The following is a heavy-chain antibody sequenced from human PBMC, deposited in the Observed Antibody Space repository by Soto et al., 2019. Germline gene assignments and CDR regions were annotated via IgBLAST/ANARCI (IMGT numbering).Heavy chain of an antibody. V-gene: IGHV3-23*01. CDR2: ISGSGGST. CDR3: AIDYYSSSPDAWYCFDY. D-gene: IGHD6-6*01. Sequence: EVQLLESGGGLVQPGGSLRLSCAASGFTFSSYAMSWVRQAPGKGLEWVSAISGSGGSTYYADSVKGRFTISRDNSKNTLYLQMNSLRAEDTAVYYCAIDYYSSSPDAWYCFDYWGQGTLVTVSS. CDR1: GFTFSSYA. J-gene: IGHJ4*02.